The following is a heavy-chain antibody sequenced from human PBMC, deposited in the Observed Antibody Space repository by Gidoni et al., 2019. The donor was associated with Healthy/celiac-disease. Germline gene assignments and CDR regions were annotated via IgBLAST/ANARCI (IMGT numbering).Heavy chain of an antibody. CDR2: IDPSDSYT. CDR3: ARHYGYMDY. J-gene: IGHJ4*02. CDR1: GYSFTSYW. Sequence: DVHLGQAGAEVQKTWAALQISCTGAGYSFTSYWISWVRQMPGKGLEWMGRIDPSDSYTNYSPSFQGHVTISADKSISTAYLQWSSLKASDTAMYYCARHYGYMDYWGQGTLVTVSS. V-gene: IGHV5-10-1*03. D-gene: IGHD1-1*01.